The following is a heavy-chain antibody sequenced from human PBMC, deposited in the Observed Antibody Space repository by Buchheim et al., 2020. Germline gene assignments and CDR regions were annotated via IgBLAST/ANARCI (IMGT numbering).Heavy chain of an antibody. Sequence: QVQLVQSGAEVKKPGASVKVSCKASGYTFTGYYMHWVRQAPGQGLEWMGWINPNSGSTNYAQKFQGRVTMTRDTSISTAYMELSRLRSDDTAVYYCARDLRRLVREGIYYYYYGMDVWGQGTT. J-gene: IGHJ6*02. D-gene: IGHD6-6*01. V-gene: IGHV1-2*02. CDR1: GYTFTGYY. CDR2: INPNSGST. CDR3: ARDLRRLVREGIYYYYYGMDV.